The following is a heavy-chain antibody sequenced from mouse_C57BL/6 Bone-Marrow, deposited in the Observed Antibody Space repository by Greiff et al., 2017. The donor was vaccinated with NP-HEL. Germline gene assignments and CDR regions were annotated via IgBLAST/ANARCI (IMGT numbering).Heavy chain of an antibody. Sequence: EVQLQESGAELVRPGASVKLSCTASGFNIKDDYMHWVKQRPEQGLEWIGWIDPENGDTEYASKFQGKATITADTSSNTAYLQLSSLTSEDTAVYYCTGIVSSKGAWFAYWGQGTLVTVSA. V-gene: IGHV14-4*01. D-gene: IGHD2-5*01. CDR3: TGIVSSKGAWFAY. J-gene: IGHJ3*01. CDR1: GFNIKDDY. CDR2: IDPENGDT.